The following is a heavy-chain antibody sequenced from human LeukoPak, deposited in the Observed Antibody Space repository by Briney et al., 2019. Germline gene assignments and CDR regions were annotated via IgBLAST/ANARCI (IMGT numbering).Heavy chain of an antibody. CDR1: GFTFDDYG. CDR3: ARATKPRGYRYGYEDD. V-gene: IGHV3-20*04. J-gene: IGHJ4*02. Sequence: GGSLRLSCAASGFTFDDYGMSWVRQAPGKGLEWVSGINWNGGSTGYADSVKGRFTISRDNAKNSLYLQMNSLRAEDTALYYCARATKPRGYRYGYEDDCGQGTLVTVSS. CDR2: INWNGGST. D-gene: IGHD5-18*01.